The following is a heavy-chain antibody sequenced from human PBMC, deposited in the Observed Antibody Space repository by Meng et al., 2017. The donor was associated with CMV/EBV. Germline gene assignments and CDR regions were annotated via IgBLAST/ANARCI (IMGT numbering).Heavy chain of an antibody. Sequence: GEPLKISCAASGFTFSGSAMHWVRQASGKGLEWVGRIRSKANSYATAYAASVKGRFTISRDDSKNTAYLQMNSLKTEDTAVYYCTRHQFAYCGGDCSGDDAFDIWGQGTMVTVSS. J-gene: IGHJ3*02. CDR2: IRSKANSYAT. CDR1: GFTFSGSA. V-gene: IGHV3-73*01. CDR3: TRHQFAYCGGDCSGDDAFDI. D-gene: IGHD2-21*01.